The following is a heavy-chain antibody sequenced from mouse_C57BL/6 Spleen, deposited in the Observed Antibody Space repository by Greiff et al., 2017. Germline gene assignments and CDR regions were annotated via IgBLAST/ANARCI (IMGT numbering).Heavy chain of an antibody. Sequence: EVQGVESGGGLVQPKGSLKLSCAASGFSFTTYAMNWVRQAPGKGLELVARIRSKSNNYATYYADSVKDRFTISRDDSESMLYLQMNNLETDDTARYCGVRQGRLLSGAMDYWGQGTSVTVSS. CDR2: IRSKSNNYAT. J-gene: IGHJ4*01. V-gene: IGHV10-1*01. CDR1: GFSFTTYA. D-gene: IGHD2-1*01. CDR3: VRQGRLLSGAMDY.